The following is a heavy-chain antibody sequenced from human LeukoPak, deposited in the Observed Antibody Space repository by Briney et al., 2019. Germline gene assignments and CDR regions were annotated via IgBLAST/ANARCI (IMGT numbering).Heavy chain of an antibody. CDR1: GGTFSSYA. V-gene: IGHV7-4-1*02. CDR3: ARDKRSLYYYYMDV. CDR2: INTNTGNP. Sequence: ASVKVSCKASGGTFSSYAISWVRQAPGQGLEWMGWINTNTGNPTYAQGFTGRFVFSLDTSVSTAYLQISSLKAEDTAVYYCARDKRSLYYYYMDVWGKGTTVTVSS. J-gene: IGHJ6*03.